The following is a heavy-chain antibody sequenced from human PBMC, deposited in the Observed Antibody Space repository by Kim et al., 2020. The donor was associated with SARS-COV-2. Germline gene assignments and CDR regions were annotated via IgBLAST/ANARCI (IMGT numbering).Heavy chain of an antibody. Sequence: ASVKVSCKASGYTFTNDAIHWVRQAPGQRLELLGWIYAGNGNTQYSQKFQGRVTFTRDTSASTAYMELSSLRSEDTAVFYCARGSGGYAVDYWGQGTLVT. CDR1: GYTFTNDA. CDR2: IYAGNGNT. J-gene: IGHJ4*02. D-gene: IGHD1-26*01. V-gene: IGHV1-3*01. CDR3: ARGSGGYAVDY.